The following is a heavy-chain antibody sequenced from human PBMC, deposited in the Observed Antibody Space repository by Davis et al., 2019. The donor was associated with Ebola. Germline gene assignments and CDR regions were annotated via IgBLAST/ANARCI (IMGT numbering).Heavy chain of an antibody. J-gene: IGHJ6*02. CDR3: ARATAGIRGMEV. V-gene: IGHV4-34*01. Sequence: PSETLSLTCAVYGASFSGYYWSWIRQPPGKGLEWIGEINHSGSTNYNPSLKSRVTISVDTSKNQFSLKLSSVTAADTAVYYCARATAGIRGMEVWGQGTTVTVSS. CDR2: INHSGST. D-gene: IGHD5-18*01. CDR1: GASFSGYY.